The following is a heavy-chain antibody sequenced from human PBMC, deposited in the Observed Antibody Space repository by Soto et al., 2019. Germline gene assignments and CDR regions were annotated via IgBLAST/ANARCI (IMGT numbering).Heavy chain of an antibody. CDR3: ARQIYDSDTGPNFQYYFDS. J-gene: IGHJ4*02. CDR1: GYSFAGYW. Sequence: PGASLKISCKGSGYSFAGYWITWVRQKPGKGLEWMGRIDPSDSQTYYSPSFRGHVTISVTKSITTVFLQWSSLRASDTAMYYCARQIYDSDTGPNFQYYFDSWGQGTPVTVPQ. CDR2: IDPSDSQT. V-gene: IGHV5-10-1*01. D-gene: IGHD3-22*01.